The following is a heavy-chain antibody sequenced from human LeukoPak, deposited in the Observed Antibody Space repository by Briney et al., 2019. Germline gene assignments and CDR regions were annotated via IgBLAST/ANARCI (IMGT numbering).Heavy chain of an antibody. CDR2: ISSSSSTI. Sequence: PGGSLRLPCAASGFTFSSYSMNWVRQAPGKGLEWVSYISSSSSTIYYADSVKGRFTISRDNAKNSPYLQMNSLRAEDTAVYYCAVNDYFDYWGQGTLVTVSS. CDR3: AVNDYFDY. CDR1: GFTFSSYS. J-gene: IGHJ4*02. V-gene: IGHV3-48*01.